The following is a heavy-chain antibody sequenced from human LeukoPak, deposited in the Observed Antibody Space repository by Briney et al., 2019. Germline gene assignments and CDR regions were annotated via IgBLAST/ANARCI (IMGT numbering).Heavy chain of an antibody. CDR3: ARGAGGWWNYVRFADYYYYMDV. V-gene: IGHV1-69*05. CDR2: IIPIFGTA. Sequence: ASVKVSCKASGGTFSSYAISWVRQAPGQGLEWMGGIIPIFGTANYAQKLQGRVTMTTDTSTSTAYMELRSLRSDDTAVYYCARGAGGWWNYVRFADYYYYMDVWGKGTTVTVSS. D-gene: IGHD1-7*01. CDR1: GGTFSSYA. J-gene: IGHJ6*03.